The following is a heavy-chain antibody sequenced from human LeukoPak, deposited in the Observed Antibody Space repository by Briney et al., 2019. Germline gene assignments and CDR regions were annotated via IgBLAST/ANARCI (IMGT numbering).Heavy chain of an antibody. Sequence: SETLSLTCTVSGYSISNGYYWGWVRQPPGKGLEWLGRIYLTGGTYYTPSLKSRVTISVDTSKNQFSLKLSSVTAADTAVYYCARENYDFWSGNPYYFDYWGQGTLVTVSS. D-gene: IGHD3-3*01. CDR2: IYLTGGT. CDR3: ARENYDFWSGNPYYFDY. J-gene: IGHJ4*02. V-gene: IGHV4-38-2*02. CDR1: GYSISNGYY.